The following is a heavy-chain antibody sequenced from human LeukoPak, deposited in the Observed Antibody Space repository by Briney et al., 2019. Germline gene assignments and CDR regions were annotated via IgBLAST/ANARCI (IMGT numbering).Heavy chain of an antibody. CDR1: GFTFSNYA. CDR3: AKWGDYDVLTGYYVSDY. Sequence: PGGSLRLSCAASGFTFSNYAMSWVRQAPGKGLEWVSAITGSGGNTYYADSVKGRFTISRDNSKNTVFLQMNSLRAEDTAVYYCAKWGDYDVLTGYYVSDYWGQGTVVTVSS. J-gene: IGHJ3*01. D-gene: IGHD3-9*01. CDR2: ITGSGGNT. V-gene: IGHV3-23*01.